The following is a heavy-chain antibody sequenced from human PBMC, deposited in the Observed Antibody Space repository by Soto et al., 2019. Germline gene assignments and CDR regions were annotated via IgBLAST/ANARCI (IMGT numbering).Heavy chain of an antibody. CDR3: ARDSEGYFDD. J-gene: IGHJ4*02. CDR2: IIPIFGTA. V-gene: IGHV1-69*12. CDR1: GGTFSSYA. Sequence: QVQLVQSGAEVKKPGSSVKVSCKASGGTFSSYAISWVRQAPGQGLEWMGGIIPIFGTANYAPKFQGRVPITAEEATSTDYMELRSLRSEETAVYYCARDSEGYFDDWGQGTLVTVSS.